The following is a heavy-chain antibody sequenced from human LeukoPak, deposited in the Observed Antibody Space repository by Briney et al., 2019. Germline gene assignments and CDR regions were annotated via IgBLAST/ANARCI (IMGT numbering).Heavy chain of an antibody. CDR2: MNPKSGGT. J-gene: IGHJ5*02. CDR1: GGTFSSYA. D-gene: IGHD6-13*01. V-gene: IGHV1-2*02. CDR3: ARVEKYTSSGPTDP. Sequence: ASVKVSCKASGGTFSSYAISWVRQAPGQGLEWMGWMNPKSGGTNYAQKFEARVTMNRDTSISTAYMELSRLRFDDTAVYYCARVEKYTSSGPTDPWGQGTLVTVSS.